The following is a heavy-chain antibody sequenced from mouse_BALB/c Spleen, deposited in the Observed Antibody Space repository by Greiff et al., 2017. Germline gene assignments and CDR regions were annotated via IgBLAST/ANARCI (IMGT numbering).Heavy chain of an antibody. V-gene: IGHV1-4*01. CDR2: INPSSGYT. CDR1: GYTFTSYT. CDR3: ARDGNYVGWFAY. D-gene: IGHD2-1*01. J-gene: IGHJ3*01. Sequence: VKLVESGAELARPGASVKMSCKASGYTFTSYTMHWVKQRPGQGLEWIGYINPSSGYTNYNQKFKDKATLTADKSSSTAYMQLSSLTSEDSAVYYCARDGNYVGWFAYWGQGTLVTVSA.